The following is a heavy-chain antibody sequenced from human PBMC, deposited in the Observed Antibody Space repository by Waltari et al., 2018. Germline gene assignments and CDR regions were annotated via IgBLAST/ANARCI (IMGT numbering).Heavy chain of an antibody. Sequence: QVQLVQSGAEVKKPGASVKVSCKASGYTFTGYYMHWVRQAPGQGLEWMGRINPNRGGTIYAQKFQGRVTMTRDTSISTAYMELSRLRSDDTAVYYCASGLVANAFDIWGQGTMVTVSS. J-gene: IGHJ3*02. CDR3: ASGLVANAFDI. CDR1: GYTFTGYY. D-gene: IGHD5-12*01. CDR2: INPNRGGT. V-gene: IGHV1-2*06.